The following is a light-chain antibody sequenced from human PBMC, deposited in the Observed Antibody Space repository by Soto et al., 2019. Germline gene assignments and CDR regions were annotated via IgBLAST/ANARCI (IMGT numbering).Light chain of an antibody. CDR3: QQRSNFPFT. CDR1: QSVSSY. J-gene: IGKJ3*01. V-gene: IGKV3-11*01. Sequence: EIVLTQSPATLSLSPGERATLSCRASQSVSSYLAWYQQKPGQAPRLLIYDASNRATGIPARFSGSGSGTDFTLTISSLEPEDFAFYYCQQRSNFPFTFGPGTKVDIK. CDR2: DAS.